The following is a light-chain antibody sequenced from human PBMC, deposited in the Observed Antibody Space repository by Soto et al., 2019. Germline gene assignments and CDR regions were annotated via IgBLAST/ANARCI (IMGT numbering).Light chain of an antibody. CDR2: DAS. CDR1: QSVSSY. Sequence: EIVLTQSPATLSLSPGERATLSCRASQSVSSYLAWYQQKPGQAPRLLIYDASNRATGIPARFSGSGSGTDFTLTISSLEPEDFATYSCQQSHTFPLTFGPGTRVEIK. J-gene: IGKJ3*01. V-gene: IGKV3-11*01. CDR3: QQSHTFPLT.